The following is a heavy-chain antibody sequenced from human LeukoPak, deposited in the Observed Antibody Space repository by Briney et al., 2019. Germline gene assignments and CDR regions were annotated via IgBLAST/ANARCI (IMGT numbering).Heavy chain of an antibody. Sequence: SETLSLTCTVSAGSISSSSYSWGWIRQPPGKGLEWIGSIYYSGSTYYNPSLKSRVTISVDTSKNQFSLKLSSVTAADTAVYYCARSYSSGFSGFDYWGQGTLVTVSS. V-gene: IGHV4-39*07. CDR1: AGSISSSSYS. J-gene: IGHJ4*02. D-gene: IGHD6-19*01. CDR3: ARSYSSGFSGFDY. CDR2: IYYSGST.